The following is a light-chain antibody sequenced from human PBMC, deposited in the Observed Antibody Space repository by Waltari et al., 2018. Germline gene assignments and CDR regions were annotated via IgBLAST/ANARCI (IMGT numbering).Light chain of an antibody. CDR2: DVS. V-gene: IGLV2-14*01. J-gene: IGLJ3*02. CDR1: SRDVGAYDF. Sequence: QSALTQPASVSGSPGPSITISCTGTSRDVGAYDFVAWYQQHPGKAPKLMMYDVSNRPSGVSNRFSGSKSGNTASLTISGLQAEDEADYYCSSYTSSITVMFGGGTKVTVL. CDR3: SSYTSSITVM.